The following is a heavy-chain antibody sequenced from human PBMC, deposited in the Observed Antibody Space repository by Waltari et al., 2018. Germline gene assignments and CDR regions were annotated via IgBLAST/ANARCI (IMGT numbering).Heavy chain of an antibody. D-gene: IGHD3-22*01. Sequence: EVQLVESGGGLVQPGVSLRLSCAASGFPSLSTSLPWVRPAPGQRLEWVSVIYSGGSTYYADSVKGRVTISRDNSKNTRYLQMNSLRAEDTAVYYCARGNYYDSSGYQPEPGFDYWGQGTLVTVSS. CDR1: GFPSLSTS. V-gene: IGHV3-66*02. J-gene: IGHJ4*02. CDR2: IYSGGST. CDR3: ARGNYYDSSGYQPEPGFDY.